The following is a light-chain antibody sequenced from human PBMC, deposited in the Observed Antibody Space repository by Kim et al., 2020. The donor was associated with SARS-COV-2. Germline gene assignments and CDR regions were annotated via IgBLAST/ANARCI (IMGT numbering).Light chain of an antibody. Sequence: QSALTQPRPVSGSPGQSVTISCTGTSSDVGAYNYVSWYQQHPGKAPKLMIYDVTNRPSGVPDRFSGSKSGNTASLTISGLQAEDEADYYCCSYAGSYSYVFGTGTKVTVL. CDR3: CSYAGSYSYV. CDR2: DVT. V-gene: IGLV2-11*01. CDR1: SSDVGAYNY. J-gene: IGLJ1*01.